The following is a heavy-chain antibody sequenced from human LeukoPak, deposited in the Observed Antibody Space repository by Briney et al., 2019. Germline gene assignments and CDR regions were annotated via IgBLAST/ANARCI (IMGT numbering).Heavy chain of an antibody. J-gene: IGHJ5*02. Sequence: GGSLRLSCAASGFTFRTYAMTWVRQAAGKGLEWVSTVSGSGGSTYYADSVEGRFTISRNNSKSTLSLQMNSLRAEDTAVYYCAKESDFWSGYLDHWGQGTQVTVSS. CDR1: GFTFRTYA. CDR3: AKESDFWSGYLDH. D-gene: IGHD3-3*01. CDR2: VSGSGGST. V-gene: IGHV3-23*01.